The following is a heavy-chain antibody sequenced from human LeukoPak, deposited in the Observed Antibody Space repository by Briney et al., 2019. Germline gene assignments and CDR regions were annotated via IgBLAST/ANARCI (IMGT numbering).Heavy chain of an antibody. CDR1: GFTFSSYS. J-gene: IGHJ4*02. D-gene: IGHD3-16*01. CDR3: ARDGTLHLGYDYVGSIDY. Sequence: GGSPRLSCAASGFTFSSYSMNWVRQAPGKGLEWVSSISSSSSYIYYADSVKGRFTISRDNAKNSLYLQMNSLRAEDTAVYYCARDGTLHLGYDYVGSIDYWGQGTLVTVSS. CDR2: ISSSSSYI. V-gene: IGHV3-21*01.